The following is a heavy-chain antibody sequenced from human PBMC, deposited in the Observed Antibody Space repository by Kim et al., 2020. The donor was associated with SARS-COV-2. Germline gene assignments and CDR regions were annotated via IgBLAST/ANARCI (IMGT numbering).Heavy chain of an antibody. CDR3: ARVGRFGELSSYFDY. D-gene: IGHD3-10*01. CDR1: GYTFTSYY. J-gene: IGHJ4*02. CDR2: INPSGGIT. Sequence: ASVKVSCKASGYTFTSYYMHWVRQAPGQGLEWMGIINPSGGITSYAQKFQGRVTMTSDTSTSTVYMELSSLRSEDTAVYFCARVGRFGELSSYFDYWGQGTLVTLSS. V-gene: IGHV1-46*01.